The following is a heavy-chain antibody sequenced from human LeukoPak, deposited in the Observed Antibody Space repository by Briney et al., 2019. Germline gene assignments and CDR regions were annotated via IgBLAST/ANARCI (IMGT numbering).Heavy chain of an antibody. CDR3: AKDPKGFGELLYRVDWFDP. CDR1: GFRFTSYW. Sequence: GGSLRLSCAASGFRFTSYWMHWVRQAPGKGLVWVSRINIDESSTSYADSVKGRFTISRDNAKNTVYLQMNSLRAEDTAVYYCAKDPKGFGELLYRVDWFDPWGQGTLVTVSS. J-gene: IGHJ5*02. D-gene: IGHD3-10*01. V-gene: IGHV3-74*01. CDR2: INIDESST.